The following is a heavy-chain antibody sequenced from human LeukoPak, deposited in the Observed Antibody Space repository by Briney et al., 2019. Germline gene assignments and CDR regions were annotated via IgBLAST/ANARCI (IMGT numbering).Heavy chain of an antibody. CDR3: ARSRGRKGWSAP. V-gene: IGHV4-59*02. J-gene: IGHJ5*02. Sequence: SETLSLTCTVSGGSVSSYYWSWIRQPPGKGLEWIGYIYYSGSTNYNPSLKSRVTISVDTSKNQFSLKLSSVTAADTAVYYCARSRGRKGWSAPGGKGPLVTVSS. CDR2: IYYSGST. CDR1: GGSVSSYY. D-gene: IGHD3-16*01.